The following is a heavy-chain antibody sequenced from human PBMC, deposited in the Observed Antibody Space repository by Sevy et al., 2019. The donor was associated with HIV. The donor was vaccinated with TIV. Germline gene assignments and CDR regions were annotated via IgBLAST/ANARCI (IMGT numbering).Heavy chain of an antibody. CDR3: ARDLGGPAAGYYYYGMDV. CDR1: GFTFSSYA. Sequence: GGSLRLSCAASGFTFSSYAMHWVRQAPGKGLEWVAVISYDGSNKYYADSVKGRFTISRDNSKNTLYLQMNSLRAEDTAVYYCARDLGGPAAGYYYYGMDVWGQGTTVTVSS. D-gene: IGHD6-13*01. J-gene: IGHJ6*02. CDR2: ISYDGSNK. V-gene: IGHV3-30-3*01.